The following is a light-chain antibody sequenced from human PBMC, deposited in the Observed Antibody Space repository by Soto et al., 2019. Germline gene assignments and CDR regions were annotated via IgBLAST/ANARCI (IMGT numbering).Light chain of an antibody. Sequence: QSALTQPASVSGSPGQSITISCTGTSGDVGGYNYVSWYQQHPGKAPKLMIYDVSNRPSGVSNRFSGSKSGNTASLTISGLQAEDEADYYCSSYTSRVVFGGGTKLTVL. V-gene: IGLV2-14*01. CDR3: SSYTSRVV. J-gene: IGLJ2*01. CDR1: SGDVGGYNY. CDR2: DVS.